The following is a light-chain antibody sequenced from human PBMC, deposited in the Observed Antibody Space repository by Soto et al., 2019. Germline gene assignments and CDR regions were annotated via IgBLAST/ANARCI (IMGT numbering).Light chain of an antibody. CDR3: QHYINWPPLT. V-gene: IGKV3-15*01. Sequence: EIVLTQSPATLSLSPGETATLSCRASQSVGSAVAWYQHRPGQAPRLLIVAASIRATGVPGRFSGGGSGTEFTLTIIGLQSEDFAVYYCQHYINWPPLTFGGGTTVDIK. CDR2: AAS. J-gene: IGKJ4*01. CDR1: QSVGSA.